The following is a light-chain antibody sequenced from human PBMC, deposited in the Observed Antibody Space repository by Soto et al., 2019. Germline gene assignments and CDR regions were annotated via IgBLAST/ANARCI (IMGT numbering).Light chain of an antibody. CDR2: GAS. Sequence: EIVMTQSPASLSVSPGDGATLSCRASQTVASNLAWYQQKPGQGPGLLIHGASTRAAGVPARFSGSGSGTDFTLTISSLQSEDFAVYYCQQYHNWPPQYTFGQGTKLQI. CDR3: QQYHNWPPQYT. CDR1: QTVASN. J-gene: IGKJ2*01. V-gene: IGKV3-15*01.